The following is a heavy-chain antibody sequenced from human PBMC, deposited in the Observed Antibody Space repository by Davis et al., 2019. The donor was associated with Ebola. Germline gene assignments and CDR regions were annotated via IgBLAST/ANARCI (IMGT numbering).Heavy chain of an antibody. CDR3: TREDGRRWLQSDY. Sequence: GGSLRLSCTASGFTFGDYAMSWFRQAPGKGLEWVGFIRSKAYGGTTEYAASVKGRFTISRDDSKSIAYLQMNSLKTEDTAVYYCTREDGRRWLQSDYWGQGTLVTVSS. CDR2: IRSKAYGGTT. CDR1: GFTFGDYA. D-gene: IGHD5-24*01. J-gene: IGHJ4*02. V-gene: IGHV3-49*03.